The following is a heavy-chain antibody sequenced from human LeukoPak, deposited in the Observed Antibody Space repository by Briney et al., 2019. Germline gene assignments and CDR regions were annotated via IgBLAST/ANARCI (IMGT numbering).Heavy chain of an antibody. Sequence: PGGSLRLSCAASGFIFSDYSMNWVRQTPGKGLEWVAYISSGGSTIYYADSVRGRFTISRDNSKNTIYLQMDSLRAEDTAIYYCARDYWWNYDYWGQGTLVTVSS. CDR2: ISSGGSTI. CDR3: ARDYWWNYDY. CDR1: GFIFSDYS. D-gene: IGHD1-7*01. J-gene: IGHJ4*02. V-gene: IGHV3-48*01.